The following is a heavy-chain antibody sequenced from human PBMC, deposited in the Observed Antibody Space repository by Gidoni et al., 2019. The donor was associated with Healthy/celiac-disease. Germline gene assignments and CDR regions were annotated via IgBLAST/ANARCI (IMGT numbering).Heavy chain of an antibody. CDR1: GYSSTGYA. J-gene: IGHJ4*02. V-gene: IGHV1-3*01. D-gene: IGHD2-2*01. CDR2: ITAGNGNT. Sequence: QVQLVQSGAEVKKPGAPVKVSCKASGYSSTGYAVHWVRQAPGQRLEWMGWITAGNGNTKYSQKFQGRVTITGDTSASTVYMELSSLRSEDTAVYYCAREMVIVPAAAFDYWGQGTLVTVSS. CDR3: AREMVIVPAAAFDY.